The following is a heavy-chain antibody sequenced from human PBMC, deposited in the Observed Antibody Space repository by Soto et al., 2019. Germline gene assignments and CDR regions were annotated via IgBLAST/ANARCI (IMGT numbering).Heavy chain of an antibody. J-gene: IGHJ5*02. CDR1: GFTFSSYT. CDR3: AKGFIRDCGGDCTVDT. Sequence: GGSLRLSCAASGFTFSSYTMSWVRQAPGKGLEWVSGISATGGSTYYADSVKGRFTFSRDNSKNALYLQMNSLRAEDTAVYYCAKGFIRDCGGDCTVDTWGQGTLVTVSS. D-gene: IGHD2-21*02. CDR2: ISATGGST. V-gene: IGHV3-23*01.